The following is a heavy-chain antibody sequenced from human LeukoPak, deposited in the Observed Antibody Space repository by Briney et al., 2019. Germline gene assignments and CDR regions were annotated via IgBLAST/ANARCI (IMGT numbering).Heavy chain of an antibody. D-gene: IGHD4-23*01. CDR2: INPRGST. CDR3: AGNYGGNSPLYYYYMDV. V-gene: IGHV4-34*01. CDR1: GGSFSSHY. J-gene: IGHJ6*03. Sequence: PSETLSLTCGVSGGSFSSHYWTWIRQPPGKGLEWIGEINPRGSTNYNPSLESRVTVSADPSRNQLSLSLTSVTAADSAVYYCAGNYGGNSPLYYYYMDVWGKGTAVTVSS.